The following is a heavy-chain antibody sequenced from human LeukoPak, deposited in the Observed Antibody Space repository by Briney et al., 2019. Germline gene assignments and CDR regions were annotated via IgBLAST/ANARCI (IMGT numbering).Heavy chain of an antibody. Sequence: GGSLRLPCAASGFTVSSNYMSWVRQAPGKGLEWVSVNSGGSTYYADSVKGRFTISRDNSKNTLYLQMNSLRAEDTAVYYCASGSGSYRTPYYYMDVWGTGTTVTVSS. J-gene: IGHJ6*03. D-gene: IGHD3-10*01. CDR3: ASGSGSYRTPYYYMDV. V-gene: IGHV3-53*01. CDR1: GFTVSSNY. CDR2: NSGGST.